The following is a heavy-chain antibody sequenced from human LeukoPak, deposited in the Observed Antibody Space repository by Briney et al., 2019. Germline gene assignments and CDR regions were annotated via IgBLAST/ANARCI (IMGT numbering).Heavy chain of an antibody. V-gene: IGHV3-74*01. Sequence: GGSLRLSCAASGFTFSSYWMHWVRQAPGKGLVWVSGINTDGRSTSYADSVKGRFTISRDSSKNTLYLQMNSLRAEDTAVYYCAKDLHYGSGSYFDYWGQGTLVTVSS. J-gene: IGHJ4*02. CDR1: GFTFSSYW. CDR3: AKDLHYGSGSYFDY. CDR2: INTDGRST. D-gene: IGHD3-10*01.